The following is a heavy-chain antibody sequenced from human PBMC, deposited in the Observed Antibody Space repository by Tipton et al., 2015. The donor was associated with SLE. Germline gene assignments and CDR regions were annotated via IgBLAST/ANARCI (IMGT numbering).Heavy chain of an antibody. V-gene: IGHV4-34*12. CDR2: VFRGGST. Sequence: TLSLTCAVYGDSLSGQYWSWIRQPPGKGLEWIGEVFRGGSTNYSPSLESRVTITVDMSKNQFSLRLISVTAADTAVYYCARDIWFLDHWGQGALVTVSS. J-gene: IGHJ5*02. D-gene: IGHD3-10*01. CDR1: GDSLSGQY. CDR3: ARDIWFLDH.